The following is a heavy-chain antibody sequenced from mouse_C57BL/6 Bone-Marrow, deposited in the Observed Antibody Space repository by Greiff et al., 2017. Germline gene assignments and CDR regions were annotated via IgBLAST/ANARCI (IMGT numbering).Heavy chain of an antibody. Sequence: QVQLQQPGAELVKPGASVKLSCKASGYTFTSYWMQWVKQRPGQGLEWIGEIDPSDSYTNYNQKFKGKATLTVDTSSSTAYMKLSSLTSEDPAVYYCAREVYSNSYFDYWGQGTTLTVSS. CDR3: AREVYSNSYFDY. J-gene: IGHJ2*01. V-gene: IGHV1-50*01. D-gene: IGHD2-5*01. CDR1: GYTFTSYW. CDR2: IDPSDSYT.